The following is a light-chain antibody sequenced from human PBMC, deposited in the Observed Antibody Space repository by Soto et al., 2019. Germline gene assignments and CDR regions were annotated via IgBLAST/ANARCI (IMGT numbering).Light chain of an antibody. J-gene: IGKJ5*01. V-gene: IGKV1-39*01. Sequence: DIQMTQSPSSLSASVGDRVTITCRASQSISSYLNWYQQKPGKATNLLIYAASTLQSGVPSRFSGSGSGTDFTLTISCLQPEDFATYYCQQSYTTPLGFGQGTRLESK. CDR2: AAS. CDR3: QQSYTTPLG. CDR1: QSISSY.